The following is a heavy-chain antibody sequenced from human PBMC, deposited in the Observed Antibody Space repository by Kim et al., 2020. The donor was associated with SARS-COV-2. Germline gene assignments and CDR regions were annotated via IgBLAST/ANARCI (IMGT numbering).Heavy chain of an antibody. CDR1: GFTFSSYG. CDR2: ISYDGSNK. Sequence: GGSLRLSCAASGFTFSSYGMHWVRQAPGKGLEWVAVISYDGSNKYYADSVKGRFTISRDNSKNTLYLQMNSLRAEDTAVYYCAKETFPGAVAGTTTENYGMDVWGQGTTVTVSS. J-gene: IGHJ6*02. CDR3: AKETFPGAVAGTTTENYGMDV. V-gene: IGHV3-30*18. D-gene: IGHD6-19*01.